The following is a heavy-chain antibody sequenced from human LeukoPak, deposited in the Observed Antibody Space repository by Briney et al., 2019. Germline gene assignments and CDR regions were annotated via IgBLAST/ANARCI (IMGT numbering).Heavy chain of an antibody. J-gene: IGHJ5*02. V-gene: IGHV3-7*05. CDR3: ARASDPWLQLT. Sequence: PGGSLRLSCAASGFTFSNYWMIWVRQAPGKGLEWVGNIKQDGSEKRYAASVRGRFSISRDNAQTSLYLQMNSLRAEDTAVYYCARASDPWLQLTWGQGTLVTVSS. D-gene: IGHD5-24*01. CDR1: GFTFSNYW. CDR2: IKQDGSEK.